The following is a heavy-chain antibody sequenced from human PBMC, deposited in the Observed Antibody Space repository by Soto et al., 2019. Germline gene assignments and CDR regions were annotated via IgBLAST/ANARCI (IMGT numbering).Heavy chain of an antibody. D-gene: IGHD3-10*01. CDR1: GGSISSGGYY. CDR2: IYYSGST. J-gene: IGHJ4*02. V-gene: IGHV4-31*03. CDR3: ARDNRGGGILP. Sequence: SETLSLTCTVSGGSISSGGYYWSWIRQHPGKGLEWIGYIYYSGSTYYNPSLKSRVTISVDTSKNQFSLKLSSVTAADTAVYYCARDNRGGGILPWGQGTLVTVSS.